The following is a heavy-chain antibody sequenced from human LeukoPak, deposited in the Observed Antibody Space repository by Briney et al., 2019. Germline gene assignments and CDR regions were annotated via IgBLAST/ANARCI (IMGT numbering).Heavy chain of an antibody. V-gene: IGHV4-39*01. CDR2: IYYSGST. CDR1: GGSISSSSYY. D-gene: IGHD3-22*01. Sequence: PSETLSLTCTVSGGSISSSSYYWGWIRQPPGKGLEWIGSIYYSGSTYYNPSLKSRVTISVDTSKNQFSLKLSSVTAADTAVYYCASGLIGTMIVVVITPFDYWGQGTLVTVSS. CDR3: ASGLIGTMIVVVITPFDY. J-gene: IGHJ4*02.